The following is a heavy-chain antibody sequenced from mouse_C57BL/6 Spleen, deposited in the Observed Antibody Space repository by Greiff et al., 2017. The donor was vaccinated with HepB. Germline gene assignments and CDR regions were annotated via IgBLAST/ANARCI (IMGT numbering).Heavy chain of an antibody. V-gene: IGHV1-50*01. J-gene: IGHJ2*01. CDR3: ARWEGSSGYGDYFDY. CDR1: GYTFTSYW. Sequence: VQLQQPGAELVKPGASVKLSCKASGYTFTSYWMQWVKQRPGQGLEWIGEIDPSDSYTNYNQKFKGKATLTVDTSSSTAYMQLSSLTSEDSAVYYCARWEGSSGYGDYFDYWGQGTTLTVSS. D-gene: IGHD3-2*02. CDR2: IDPSDSYT.